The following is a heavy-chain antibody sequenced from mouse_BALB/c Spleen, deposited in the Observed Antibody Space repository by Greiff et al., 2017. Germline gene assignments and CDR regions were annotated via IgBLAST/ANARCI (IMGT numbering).Heavy chain of an antibody. CDR3: TRDYYGSSDYAMDY. V-gene: IGHV5-6-4*01. CDR1: GFTFSSYT. Sequence: DVKLQESGGGLVKPGGSLKLSCAASGFTFSSYTMSWVRQTPEKRLEWVATISSGGSYTYYPDSVKGRFTISRDNAKNTLYLQMSSLKSEDTAMYYCTRDYYGSSDYAMDYWGQGTAVTVSS. J-gene: IGHJ4*01. D-gene: IGHD1-1*01. CDR2: ISSGGSYT.